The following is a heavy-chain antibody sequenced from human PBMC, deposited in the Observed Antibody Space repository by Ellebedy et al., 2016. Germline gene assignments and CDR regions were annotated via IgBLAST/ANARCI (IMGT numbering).Heavy chain of an antibody. D-gene: IGHD6-19*01. CDR3: ARVYSSGWIDY. J-gene: IGHJ4*02. V-gene: IGHV4-59*11. Sequence: SETLSLTCTVSGGSINSHYWSWVRQPPGKGLEWIGYIYYSGSTNYNPSLKSRVAISVDTSKNQFSLKLTSVTAADTAVYYCARVYSSGWIDYWGQGTLVTVSS. CDR1: GGSINSHY. CDR2: IYYSGST.